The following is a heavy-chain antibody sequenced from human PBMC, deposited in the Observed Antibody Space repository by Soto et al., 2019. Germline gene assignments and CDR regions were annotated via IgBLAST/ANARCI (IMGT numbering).Heavy chain of an antibody. Sequence: AASVKVSCKASGYTFTDYYMHWVRQAPGQGLEWMGWINPNSGGSKYAQKFQGRVTMTRDTSISTAYMELSRLRSDDTAVYYCARDWEVPAGGTYYYYGTDVWGQGTTVTVSS. V-gene: IGHV1-2*02. CDR2: INPNSGGS. D-gene: IGHD2-2*01. J-gene: IGHJ6*02. CDR1: GYTFTDYY. CDR3: ARDWEVPAGGTYYYYGTDV.